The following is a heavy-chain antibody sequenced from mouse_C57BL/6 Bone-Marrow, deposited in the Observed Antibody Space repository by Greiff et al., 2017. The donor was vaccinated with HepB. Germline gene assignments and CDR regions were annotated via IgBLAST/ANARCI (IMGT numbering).Heavy chain of an antibody. CDR1: GYTFTSYW. CDR3: ARWALLWLRRAYFDY. D-gene: IGHD2-9*01. V-gene: IGHV1-72*01. CDR2: IDPNSGGT. Sequence: QVQLQQSGAELVKPGASVKLSCKASGYTFTSYWMHWVKQRPGRGLEWIGRIDPNSGGTKYNEKFKSKATLTVDKPSSTAYMQLSSLTSEDSAVYYCARWALLWLRRAYFDYWGQGTTLTVSS. J-gene: IGHJ2*01.